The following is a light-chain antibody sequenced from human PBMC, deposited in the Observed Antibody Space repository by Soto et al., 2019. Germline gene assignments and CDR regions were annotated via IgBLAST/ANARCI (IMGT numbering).Light chain of an antibody. CDR3: SSVTTWTTLV. V-gene: IGLV2-18*02. CDR1: SSDVGAYDR. J-gene: IGLJ2*01. CDR2: DVS. Sequence: QSVLTQPPSVSGSPGQSVTISCTGTSSDVGAYDRVSWYQQPPGTAPRVIIYDVSNRPSGVPDRFSRSKSGNTASLTISGLLPEDEAEYYCSSVTTWTTLVFGGGTKLTVL.